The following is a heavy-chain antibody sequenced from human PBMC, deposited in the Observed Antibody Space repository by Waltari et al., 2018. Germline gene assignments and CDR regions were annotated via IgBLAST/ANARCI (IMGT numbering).Heavy chain of an antibody. CDR1: GGSFSGYY. CDR2: INHSGST. D-gene: IGHD5-18*01. Sequence: QVQLQQWGAGLLKPSETLSLTCAVYGGSFSGYYWSWIRQPPGKGLEWIGEINHSGSTNYNPALKSRVTISVDTSKNQFSLKLSSVTAADTAVYYCAIHVGGGYSYGDDAFDIWGQGTMVTVSS. CDR3: AIHVGGGYSYGDDAFDI. J-gene: IGHJ3*02. V-gene: IGHV4-34*01.